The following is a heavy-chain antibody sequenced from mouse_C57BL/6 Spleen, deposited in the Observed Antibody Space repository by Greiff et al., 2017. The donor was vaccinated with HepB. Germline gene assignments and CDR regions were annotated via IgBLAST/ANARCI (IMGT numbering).Heavy chain of an antibody. Sequence: EVMLVESGGGLVKPGGSLKLSCAASGFTFSSYAMSWVRQTPEKRLEWVATISDGGSYTYYPDNVKGRFTISRDNAKNNLYLQMSHLKSEDTAMYYCAREGELGRNAMDYWGQGTSVTVSS. V-gene: IGHV5-4*01. J-gene: IGHJ4*01. CDR3: AREGELGRNAMDY. D-gene: IGHD4-1*01. CDR2: ISDGGSYT. CDR1: GFTFSSYA.